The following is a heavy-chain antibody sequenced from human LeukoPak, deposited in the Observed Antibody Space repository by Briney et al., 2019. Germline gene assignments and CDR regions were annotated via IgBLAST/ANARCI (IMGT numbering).Heavy chain of an antibody. D-gene: IGHD4-17*01. Sequence: GGSLRLSCAASGFTVSNSYMSWVRQAPGKGLEWVSVLYSGGGAYYTDSVRGRFTISRDNAKNSLYLQMNSLRAEDTAVYYCARDYGDYYYYYMDVWGKGTTVTVSS. J-gene: IGHJ6*03. CDR1: GFTVSNSY. CDR2: LYSGGGA. V-gene: IGHV3-66*01. CDR3: ARDYGDYYYYYMDV.